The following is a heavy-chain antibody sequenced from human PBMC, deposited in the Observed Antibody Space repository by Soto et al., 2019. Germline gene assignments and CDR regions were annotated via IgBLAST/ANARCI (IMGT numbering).Heavy chain of an antibody. CDR2: INPSSGVS. J-gene: IGHJ6*02. CDR3: AREAENYFYYGMDV. V-gene: IGHV1-2*06. Sequence: QVQLVQSGAEVKKPGASVKVSCKASGYTFTAHYIHWVRQAPGQGLEWMGRINPSSGVSNSAQNFQGRVTITRDTSTSTVHMELSRLTSDDTAVYYCAREAENYFYYGMDVWGQGTTVTVSS. CDR1: GYTFTAHY.